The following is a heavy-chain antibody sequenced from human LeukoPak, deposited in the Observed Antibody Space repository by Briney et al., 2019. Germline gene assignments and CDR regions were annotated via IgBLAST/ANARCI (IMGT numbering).Heavy chain of an antibody. Sequence: SETLSLTCTVSGGSISSGDYYWSWIRQPPGKGLEWIGYIYYSGSTYYNPSLKSRVTISVDTSQNQFSLKLSSVTAADTAVYYCARVGAYCGGDCYWIDYWGQGTLVTVSS. D-gene: IGHD2-21*02. J-gene: IGHJ4*02. CDR2: IYYSGST. V-gene: IGHV4-30-4*01. CDR1: GGSISSGDYY. CDR3: ARVGAYCGGDCYWIDY.